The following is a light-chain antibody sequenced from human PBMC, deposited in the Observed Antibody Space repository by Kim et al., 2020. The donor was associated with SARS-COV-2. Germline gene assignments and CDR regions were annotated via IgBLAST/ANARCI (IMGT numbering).Light chain of an antibody. CDR1: QSISSY. CDR2: AAS. Sequence: ASVGDRVTITCRASQSISSYLNWYQQKPGQAPKLLIYAASSLQSGVPSRFSGSGSGTDFTLTISSLQPEDFATYYCQQSYSTLPYTFGQGTKLEI. J-gene: IGKJ2*01. CDR3: QQSYSTLPYT. V-gene: IGKV1-39*01.